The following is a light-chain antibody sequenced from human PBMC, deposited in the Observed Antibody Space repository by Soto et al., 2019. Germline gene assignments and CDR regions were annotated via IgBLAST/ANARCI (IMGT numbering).Light chain of an antibody. Sequence: DIVMTQSPDSLAVSLGERATINCRASQSLFSSTTNRSYLAWYQQKAGQPPQLLLYWTSTRKSGVPGRFSGSGSGTDFTLSISSPQAEDVAVYFCQQHNVSPRTFGQGTKVEIK. CDR3: QQHNVSPRT. CDR2: WTS. J-gene: IGKJ1*01. V-gene: IGKV4-1*01. CDR1: QSLFSSTTNRSY.